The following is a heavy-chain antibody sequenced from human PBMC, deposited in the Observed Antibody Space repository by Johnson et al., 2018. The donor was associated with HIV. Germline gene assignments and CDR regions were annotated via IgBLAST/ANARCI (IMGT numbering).Heavy chain of an antibody. J-gene: IGHJ3*02. CDR3: AKDLSSSWGEAFDI. D-gene: IGHD6-13*01. Sequence: QMQLVESGGGVVQPGGSLRLSCAASGFTVSSNYMSWVRQAPGKGLEWVAFIRYDGSNKYYADSVKGRFTISIDNSKNTLYLQINSLRAEDTAVYYCAKDLSSSWGEAFDIWGQGTMVTVSS. V-gene: IGHV3-30*02. CDR1: GFTVSSNY. CDR2: IRYDGSNK.